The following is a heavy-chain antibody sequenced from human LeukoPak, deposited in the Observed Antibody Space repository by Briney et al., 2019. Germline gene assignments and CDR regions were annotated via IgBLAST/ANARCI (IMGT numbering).Heavy chain of an antibody. Sequence: ASVKVSCKASGYTFTGYYMHWVRQAPGQGLEWMGWINPNSGGTNYAQKFQGRVTMTRDTSISTAYMELSRLRSDDTAVYYCARKSGYYGSAHLIDYWGQGTLVTVSS. CDR2: INPNSGGT. D-gene: IGHD3-10*01. CDR1: GYTFTGYY. J-gene: IGHJ4*02. V-gene: IGHV1-2*02. CDR3: ARKSGYYGSAHLIDY.